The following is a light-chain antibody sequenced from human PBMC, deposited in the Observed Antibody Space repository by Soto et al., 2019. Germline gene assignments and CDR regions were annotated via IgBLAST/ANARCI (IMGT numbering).Light chain of an antibody. J-gene: IGKJ5*01. V-gene: IGKV3-11*01. Sequence: EIVLTQSPATLSLSPGERATLSCRASQSVSSYLAWYQQKPGQAPRLLIYDASNRATGILARFSGSGSGTDFTITISSLEPEDFAVYYCQQRSNWPPSFGQGTRLEIK. CDR1: QSVSSY. CDR2: DAS. CDR3: QQRSNWPPS.